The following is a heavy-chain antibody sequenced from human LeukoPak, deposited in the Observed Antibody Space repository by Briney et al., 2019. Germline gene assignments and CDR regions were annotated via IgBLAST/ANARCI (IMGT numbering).Heavy chain of an antibody. CDR2: INHSGST. J-gene: IGHJ4*02. CDR3: ARGGDYGDASFDY. V-gene: IGHV4-34*01. D-gene: IGHD4-17*01. CDR1: GGSLRGYY. Sequence: PSETLSLTCAVYGGSLRGYYWSWIRQPPGKGLEWIGEINHSGSTNYNPSLKSRVTISVDTSKNQFSLKPSSVTAADTAVYYCARGGDYGDASFDYWGQGTLVTVSS.